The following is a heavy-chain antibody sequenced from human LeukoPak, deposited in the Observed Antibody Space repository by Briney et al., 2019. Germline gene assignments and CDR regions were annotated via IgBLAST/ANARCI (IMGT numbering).Heavy chain of an antibody. CDR3: ARVTGYMIEDYFDY. Sequence: SGTLSLTCTVSGGSISSYYWSWIRQPPGKGLEWIGYIYYSGSTNYNPSLKSRVTISVDTSKNQFSLRLRSVTAADTAVYYCARVTGYMIEDYFDYWGQGTLVTVSS. D-gene: IGHD3-22*01. J-gene: IGHJ4*02. CDR2: IYYSGST. CDR1: GGSISSYY. V-gene: IGHV4-59*01.